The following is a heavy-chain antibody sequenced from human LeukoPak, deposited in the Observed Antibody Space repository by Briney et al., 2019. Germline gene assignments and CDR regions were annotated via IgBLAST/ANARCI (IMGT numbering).Heavy chain of an antibody. J-gene: IGHJ3*02. Sequence: HGESLKISCKGSGYSFTSYWIGWVRQMPGKGLEWMGIIYPGDSDTGYSPSFQGQVTISADKSISTAYLQWSSLKASDTAMYYCARRAVIAAAGSGGAFDIWGQGTMVSVSS. V-gene: IGHV5-51*01. CDR3: ARRAVIAAAGSGGAFDI. CDR2: IYPGDSDT. CDR1: GYSFTSYW. D-gene: IGHD6-13*01.